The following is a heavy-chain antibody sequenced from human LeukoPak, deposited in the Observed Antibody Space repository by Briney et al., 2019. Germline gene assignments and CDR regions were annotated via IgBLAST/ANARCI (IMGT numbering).Heavy chain of an antibody. CDR1: VFTFTSYE. J-gene: IGHJ6*04. CDR3: ARDRYTVMVMGYYGMDV. Sequence: GGSLRLSCAASVFTFTSYEMNWVRQSPGKGLEWVSYISSSGSNIYYADFVKGRFPVSGDNHKHSLYLQMNSLRAEDTAVYYCARDRYTVMVMGYYGMDVWGKGTTVTVSS. V-gene: IGHV3-48*03. CDR2: ISSSGSNI. D-gene: IGHD5-18*01.